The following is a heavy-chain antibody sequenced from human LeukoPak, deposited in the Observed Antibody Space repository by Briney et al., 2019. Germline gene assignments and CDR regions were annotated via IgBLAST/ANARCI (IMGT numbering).Heavy chain of an antibody. J-gene: IGHJ6*02. CDR2: INPNSGGT. CDR3: ARGKYCSGGSCLYYYYGMDV. D-gene: IGHD2-15*01. CDR1: GYTFTGYY. Sequence: ASVKVSCKASGYTFTGYYMHWVRQAPGQGLEWMGWINPNSGGTNYAQKFQGWVTMTRDTSISTAYMELSRLRSDDTAVYYCARGKYCSGGSCLYYYYGMDVWGQGTTVTVSS. V-gene: IGHV1-2*04.